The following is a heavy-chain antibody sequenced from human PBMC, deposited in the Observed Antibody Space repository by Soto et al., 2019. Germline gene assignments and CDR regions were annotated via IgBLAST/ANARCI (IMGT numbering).Heavy chain of an antibody. Sequence: PSETLSLTCTVSGDSVTSVSDYWSWIRQPPGKGLEWIGYIYYSGSADYNPSLGSRVTISVDTSKNQFSLNLSSVTAADTAVYYCARDRLMATAGTARHYFGLDVWGQGTTVTVSS. J-gene: IGHJ6*02. D-gene: IGHD5-18*01. V-gene: IGHV4-61*01. CDR2: IYYSGSA. CDR1: GDSVTSVSDY. CDR3: ARDRLMATAGTARHYFGLDV.